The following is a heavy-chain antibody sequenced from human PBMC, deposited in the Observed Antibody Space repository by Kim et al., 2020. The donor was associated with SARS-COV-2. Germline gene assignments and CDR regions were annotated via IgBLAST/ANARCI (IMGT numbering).Heavy chain of an antibody. Sequence: SETLSLTCTVSSGSISSYYWSWIRQPPGKGLEWIGYILYNGSTNYNPSLKSRVIMSADTSKNQFSRKLSSVTAADTAVYYCARTVECFDGSTYYHPGFHFDCWGQGRLVPVSS. J-gene: IGHJ4*02. D-gene: IGHD3-22*01. CDR1: SGSISSYY. CDR3: ARTVECFDGSTYYHPGFHFDC. V-gene: IGHV4-59*01. CDR2: ILYNGST.